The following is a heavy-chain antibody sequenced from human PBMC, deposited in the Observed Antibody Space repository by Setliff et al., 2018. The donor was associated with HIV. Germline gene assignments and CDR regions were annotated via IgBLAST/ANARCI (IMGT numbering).Heavy chain of an antibody. Sequence: PGGSLRLSCAASGLTFNTYAMSWVRQAPGKGLEWVSVISGSGGSTFYADSVKGRFTISRDNSKNTLYLQMNGLRVEDTAVYYCAKDGISGGAYPPYYFDYWGHGTLVTVSS. CDR3: AKDGISGGAYPPYYFDY. CDR2: ISGSGGST. V-gene: IGHV3-23*01. CDR1: GLTFNTYA. D-gene: IGHD2-15*01. J-gene: IGHJ4*01.